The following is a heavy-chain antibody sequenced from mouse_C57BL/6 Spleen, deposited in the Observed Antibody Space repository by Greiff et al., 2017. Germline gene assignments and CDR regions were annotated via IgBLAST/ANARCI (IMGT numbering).Heavy chain of an antibody. CDR3: ARDYYGSRFLFDY. CDR2: IDPEEGET. Sequence: EVQLQQSGAELVKPGASVKLSCTASGFNIKDYYMHWVKQRTEQGLEWIGRIDPEEGETKYAPKFQGKATITAATSSNTADLHLSSLTSEDTAVYYCARDYYGSRFLFDYWGQGTTLTVSS. D-gene: IGHD1-1*01. J-gene: IGHJ2*01. V-gene: IGHV14-2*01. CDR1: GFNIKDYY.